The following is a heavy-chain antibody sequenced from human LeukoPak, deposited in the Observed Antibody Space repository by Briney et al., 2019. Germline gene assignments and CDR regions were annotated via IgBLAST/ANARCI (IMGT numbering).Heavy chain of an antibody. Sequence: PGESVRLSCSASGFTFNSYTMTWVAQAPGKGLEGWSGISGSAYITIYADSVKGRFTISRDNSKNTLSLQMNSLRAEDTAVYYCAKSGWLGGECRAFDYWGQGTLVSVSS. D-gene: IGHD6-19*01. CDR1: GFTFNSYT. CDR3: AKSGWLGGECRAFDY. J-gene: IGHJ4*02. CDR2: ISGSAYIT. V-gene: IGHV3-23*01.